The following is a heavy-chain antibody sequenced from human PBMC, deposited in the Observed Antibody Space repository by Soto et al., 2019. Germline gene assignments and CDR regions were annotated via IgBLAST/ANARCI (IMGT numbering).Heavy chain of an antibody. CDR1: GGTFSSYA. Sequence: QVQLVQSGAEVKKPGSSVKVSCKASGGTFSSYAISWVRQAPGQGREWMGGIIAILGKANYAEKCQGRGTITAYESTSKAYMELSSLRSEDTAVYYCARERGGAIIVGVTGTFDVWGQGTLVTVSS. J-gene: IGHJ3*01. CDR3: ARERGGAIIVGVTGTFDV. V-gene: IGHV1-69*01. CDR2: IIAILGKA. D-gene: IGHD3-22*01.